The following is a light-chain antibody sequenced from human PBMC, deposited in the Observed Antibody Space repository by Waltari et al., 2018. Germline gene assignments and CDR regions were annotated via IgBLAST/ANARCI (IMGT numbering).Light chain of an antibody. Sequence: QSALTQPASVSGSPGQSITIPCTGTSSDIGSYTFVSWYQQHPGQAPKLIIYDVNSRPSGVSNRFSGSKSGNTASLTISGLQAEDEADYYCSSYTSSITSIFGGGTKLTVL. CDR3: SSYTSSITSI. CDR2: DVN. J-gene: IGLJ2*01. V-gene: IGLV2-14*03. CDR1: SSDIGSYTF.